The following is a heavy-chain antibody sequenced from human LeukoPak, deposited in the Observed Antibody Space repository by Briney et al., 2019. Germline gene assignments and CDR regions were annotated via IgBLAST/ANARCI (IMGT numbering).Heavy chain of an antibody. CDR1: GYTFTGYY. J-gene: IGHJ5*02. D-gene: IGHD3-10*01. Sequence: ASVKVSCKASGYTFTGYYMHWVRQAPGQGLEWMGWISPNSGGTNYAQKFQGRVTMTRDTSISTAYMELSRLRSDDTAVYYCARASTTMVRGVPRSWGQGTLVTVSS. CDR2: ISPNSGGT. CDR3: ARASTTMVRGVPRS. V-gene: IGHV1-2*02.